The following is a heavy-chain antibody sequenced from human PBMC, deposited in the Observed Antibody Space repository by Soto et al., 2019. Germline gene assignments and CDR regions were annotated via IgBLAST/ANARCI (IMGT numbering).Heavy chain of an antibody. Sequence: GGSLRLSCAASGFSLGIYWMTWVRQAPGKGLEWVASIKQDGGDQYYVDSVKGRFTISRDSAKNSLYLQMDSLRVEDTAVYYCGKVADTGYYTVERWGQGTLVTVSS. CDR2: IKQDGGDQ. V-gene: IGHV3-7*02. CDR3: GKVADTGYYTVER. D-gene: IGHD3-9*01. CDR1: GFSLGIYW. J-gene: IGHJ4*02.